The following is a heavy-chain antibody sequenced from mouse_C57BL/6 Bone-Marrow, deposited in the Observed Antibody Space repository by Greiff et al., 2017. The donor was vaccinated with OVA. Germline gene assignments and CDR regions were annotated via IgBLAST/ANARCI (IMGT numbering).Heavy chain of an antibody. CDR3: AREGLPNFDY. V-gene: IGHV1-81*01. D-gene: IGHD2-4*01. CDR1: GYTFTSYG. CDR2: IYPRSGNT. Sequence: QVHVKQSGAELARPGASVKLSCKASGYTFTSYGISWVKQRTGQGLEWIGEIYPRSGNTYYNEKFKGKATLTADTSSSTAYMELRSLTSEDSAVYFCAREGLPNFDYWGQGTTLTVSS. J-gene: IGHJ2*01.